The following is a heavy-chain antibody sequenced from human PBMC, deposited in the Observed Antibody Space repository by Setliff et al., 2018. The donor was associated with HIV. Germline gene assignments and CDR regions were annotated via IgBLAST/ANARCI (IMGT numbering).Heavy chain of an antibody. V-gene: IGHV4-34*01. CDR3: ARDVMEYFGNYFDY. CDR2: ISHSEIA. J-gene: IGHJ4*02. CDR1: GGSFSGYY. D-gene: IGHD3-3*01. Sequence: SETLSLTCAVYGGSFSGYYWSWIRQPPEKGLEWVGEISHSEIANYNPSLKRRVTMSLDTSKSQFSLKLSSVTAADTALYDCARDVMEYFGNYFDYWGQGALVTGS.